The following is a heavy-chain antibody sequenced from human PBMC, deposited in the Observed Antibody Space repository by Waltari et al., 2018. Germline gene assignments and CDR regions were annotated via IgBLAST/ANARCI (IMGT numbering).Heavy chain of an antibody. CDR1: GGTFSSYA. D-gene: IGHD3-22*01. Sequence: QVQLVQSGAEVKKPGSSVKVSCKASGGTFSSYAISWVRPAPGHGLEWMGGIIPIFGTANNAQKFQGRVTITADESTSTAYMELSSLRSEDTAVYYCARKKGVDSSGYYDYYGMDVWGQGTTVTVSS. J-gene: IGHJ6*02. V-gene: IGHV1-69*01. CDR3: ARKKGVDSSGYYDYYGMDV. CDR2: IIPIFGTA.